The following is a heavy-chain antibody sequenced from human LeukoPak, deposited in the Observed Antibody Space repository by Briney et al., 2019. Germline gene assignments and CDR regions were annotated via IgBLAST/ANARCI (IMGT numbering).Heavy chain of an antibody. D-gene: IGHD3-22*01. Sequence: SETLSLTCTVSGYSISSGYYWGWIRQPPGKGLEWIGSIYHSGSTYYNPSLKSRVTISVDTSKNQFSLKLSSVTAADTAVYYCARDGWLLGTDFDYWGQGTLVTVSS. CDR3: ARDGWLLGTDFDY. CDR2: IYHSGST. V-gene: IGHV4-38-2*02. J-gene: IGHJ4*02. CDR1: GYSISSGYY.